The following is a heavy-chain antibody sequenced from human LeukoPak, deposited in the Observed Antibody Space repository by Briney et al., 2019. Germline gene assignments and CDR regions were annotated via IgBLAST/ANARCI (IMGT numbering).Heavy chain of an antibody. CDR3: ARDVFSGGYDY. Sequence: SETLSLTCAVYGGSFSGYYWSWIRQPPGKGLEWIGYIYYSGSTNYNPSLKSRVTISVDTSKNQFSLKLSSVTAADTAVYYCARDVFSGGYDYWGQGTLVTVSS. CDR2: IYYSGST. J-gene: IGHJ4*02. D-gene: IGHD5-18*01. CDR1: GGSFSGYY. V-gene: IGHV4-59*01.